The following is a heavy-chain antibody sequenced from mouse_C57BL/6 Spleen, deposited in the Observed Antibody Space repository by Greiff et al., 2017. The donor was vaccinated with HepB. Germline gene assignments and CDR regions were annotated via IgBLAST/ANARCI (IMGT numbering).Heavy chain of an antibody. CDR2: FHPYNDDT. D-gene: IGHD2-12*01. CDR3: ERGTPIVPYFDY. CDR1: GYTFTTYP. J-gene: IGHJ2*01. V-gene: IGHV1-47*01. Sequence: QVQLQQSGAELVKPGASVKMSCKASGYTFTTYPIEWMKQNHGKSLEWIGNFHPYNDDTKYNEKFKGKATLTVEKSSSKVYLELSRITSDYSAVYYCERGTPIVPYFDYWGQGTTLTVSS.